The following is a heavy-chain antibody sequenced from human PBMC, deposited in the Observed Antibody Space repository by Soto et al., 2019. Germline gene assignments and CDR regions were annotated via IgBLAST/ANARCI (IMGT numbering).Heavy chain of an antibody. V-gene: IGHV3-11*01. CDR3: ARDTAFISSGLFNP. D-gene: IGHD3-22*01. J-gene: IGHJ5*02. CDR2: ISDSATTM. Sequence: GGSLRLSCAASGFTFSDYYMSWIRQAPGKGLEGISHISDSATTMYYADSVKGRFTISRDNARKSLFLHMNSLRAEDTAVYYCARDTAFISSGLFNPWGQGTLVTVSS. CDR1: GFTFSDYY.